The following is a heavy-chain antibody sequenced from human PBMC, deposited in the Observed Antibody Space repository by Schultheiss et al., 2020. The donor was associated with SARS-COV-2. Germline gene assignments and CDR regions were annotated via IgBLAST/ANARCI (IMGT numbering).Heavy chain of an antibody. Sequence: SETLSLTCDVYGGSFSAYYWSWIRQPPGKGLEWIGYIYHSGNTNYNPSLKSRTTISLDMSKNQFSLRVTSVTAADTAVYYCARGGSTVTPFGMDVWGHGTTVTVSS. CDR1: GGSFSAYY. V-gene: IGHV4-34*09. D-gene: IGHD4-17*01. CDR3: ARGGSTVTPFGMDV. J-gene: IGHJ6*02. CDR2: IYHSGNT.